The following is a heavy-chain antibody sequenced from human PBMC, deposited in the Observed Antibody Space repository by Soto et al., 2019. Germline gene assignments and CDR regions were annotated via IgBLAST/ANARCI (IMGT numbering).Heavy chain of an antibody. CDR2: LNGGTGQT. CDR3: ARGKGKEENYFYYGLDI. J-gene: IGHJ6*02. CDR1: RYICSTYG. Sequence: ALVQVSFTASRYICSTYGIHWVRQAPGQSLEGKGWLNGGTGQTRYSQRFQDSVLITRDTSASTGYIGLSSLRSEDTAVYYCARGKGKEENYFYYGLDIWGQGTTVTVSS. V-gene: IGHV1-3*01.